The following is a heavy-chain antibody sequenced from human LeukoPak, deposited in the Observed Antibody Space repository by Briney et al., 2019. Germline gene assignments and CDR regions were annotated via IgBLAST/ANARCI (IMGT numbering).Heavy chain of an antibody. J-gene: IGHJ4*02. CDR2: IKQDGSEK. V-gene: IGHV3-7*01. Sequence: GGSLRLSCAGSGFLFNTNWMTWVRQAPGKGLEWVATIKQDGSEKYYVDSVKGRFTISRDNAKNSLYLQMNSLRAEDTAVYYCARDLPYRANADYWGQGTLVTVSS. CDR3: ARDLPYRANADY. CDR1: GFLFNTNW.